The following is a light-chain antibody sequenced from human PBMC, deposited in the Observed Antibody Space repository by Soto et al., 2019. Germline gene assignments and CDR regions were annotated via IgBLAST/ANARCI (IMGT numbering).Light chain of an antibody. Sequence: QSVLTQPASVSGSPGQSITISCTGTSSDVGAYNYVSWYQQHPGKAPKLIIYAVSNRPSGVSNRFSGSKSGNAASLTISGLQAEDESDYYCSSYSSSSTVLFGGGTKLTVL. V-gene: IGLV2-14*01. J-gene: IGLJ2*01. CDR2: AVS. CDR3: SSYSSSSTVL. CDR1: SSDVGAYNY.